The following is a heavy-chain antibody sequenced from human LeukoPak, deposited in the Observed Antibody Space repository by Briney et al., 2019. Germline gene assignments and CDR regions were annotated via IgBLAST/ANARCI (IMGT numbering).Heavy chain of an antibody. CDR1: GGSFSGYY. V-gene: IGHV4-34*01. J-gene: IGHJ4*02. D-gene: IGHD2-2*01. CDR3: ARIGVTDIVVVPAAFDY. Sequence: SETLSLTCAVYGGSFSGYYWSWIRQPPGKGLEWIGEINHSGSTNYNPSLKSRVTISVDTSKNQFSLKLSSVTAADTAVYYCARIGVTDIVVVPAAFDYWGQGTLVTVSS. CDR2: INHSGST.